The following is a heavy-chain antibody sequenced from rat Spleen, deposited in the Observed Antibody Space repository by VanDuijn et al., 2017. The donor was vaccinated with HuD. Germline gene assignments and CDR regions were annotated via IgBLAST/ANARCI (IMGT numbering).Heavy chain of an antibody. D-gene: IGHD5-1*01. CDR3: ARDKGLGALDY. CDR1: GFSLTSYN. Sequence: QVQLKESGPDLVQPSQTLSLTCTVSGFSLTSYNVHWVRQPTGKGLEWMGVMWSDGDTSYNSALKSRLSISRDTSKSQVFLKMNSLQTEDTATYFCARDKGLGALDYWGQGVMVTVSS. J-gene: IGHJ2*01. V-gene: IGHV2-32*01. CDR2: MWSDGDT.